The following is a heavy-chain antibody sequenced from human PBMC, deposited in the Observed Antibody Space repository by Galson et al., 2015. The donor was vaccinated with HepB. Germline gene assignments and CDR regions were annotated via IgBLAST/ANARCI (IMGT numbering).Heavy chain of an antibody. D-gene: IGHD6-13*01. J-gene: IGHJ5*02. CDR1: GFTFSSYS. V-gene: IGHV3-21*01. Sequence: SLRLSCAASGFTFSSYSMNWVRQAPGKGLEWVSSISSSSGYIYYADSVKGRFTISRDNAKNSLYLQMNSLRAEDTAVYYCAREQPGYSSHYWFDPGGQGTLVTVSS. CDR2: ISSSSGYI. CDR3: AREQPGYSSHYWFDP.